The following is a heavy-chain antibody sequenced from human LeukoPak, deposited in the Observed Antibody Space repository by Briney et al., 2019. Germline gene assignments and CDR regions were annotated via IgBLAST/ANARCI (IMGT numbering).Heavy chain of an antibody. CDR2: INHSGST. CDR1: GGSFSGYY. D-gene: IGHD3-16*02. J-gene: IGHJ6*03. CDR3: ARKGDYDYVWGSYRTRTYYYYMDV. V-gene: IGHV4-34*01. Sequence: SETLSLTCAVYGGSFSGYYWSWIRQPPGKELEWIGEINHSGSTNYNPSLKSRVTISVDTSKNQFSLKLSSVTAADTAVYYCARKGDYDYVWGSYRTRTYYYYMDVWGKGTTVTISS.